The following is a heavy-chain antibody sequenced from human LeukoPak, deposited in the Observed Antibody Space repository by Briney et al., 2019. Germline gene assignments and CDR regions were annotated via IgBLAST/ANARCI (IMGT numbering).Heavy chain of an antibody. CDR2: ISSSSSTI. Sequence: GGSLRLSCAASGFTFSSYSMNWVRQAPGEGLEWVSYISSSSSTIYYADSVKGRFTISRDNAKNSLYLQMNSLRAEDTAVYYCARSREYCSGGSCSYFDYWGQGTLVTVSS. CDR3: ARSREYCSGGSCSYFDY. J-gene: IGHJ4*02. CDR1: GFTFSSYS. D-gene: IGHD2-15*01. V-gene: IGHV3-48*01.